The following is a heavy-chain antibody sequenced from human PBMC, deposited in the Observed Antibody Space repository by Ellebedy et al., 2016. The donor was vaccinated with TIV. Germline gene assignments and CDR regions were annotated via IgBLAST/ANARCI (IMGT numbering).Heavy chain of an antibody. V-gene: IGHV4-34*01. Sequence: MPSETLSLTCAVYGGSFSGYYWSWIRQPPGKGLEWIGEINHSGGTNYNASLKSRVTISVDTSKTQFSLNLSSVTAADTAVYYCARGWRVGATMGMYWFDPWGQGTLVTVSS. CDR3: ARGWRVGATMGMYWFDP. CDR1: GGSFSGYY. J-gene: IGHJ5*02. CDR2: INHSGGT. D-gene: IGHD1-26*01.